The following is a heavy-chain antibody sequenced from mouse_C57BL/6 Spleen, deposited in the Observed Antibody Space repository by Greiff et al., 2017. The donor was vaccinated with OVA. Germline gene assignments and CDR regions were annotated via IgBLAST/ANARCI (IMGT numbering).Heavy chain of an antibody. V-gene: IGHV3-1*01. CDR1: GYSITSGYD. Sequence: EVQLQESGPGMVKPSQSLSLTCTVTGYSITSGYDWHWIRHFPGNKLEWMGYISYSGSTNYNPSLKSRISITHDTSKNHFFLKVKSVTTEDTATDYCERGTGTRAMDYWGQGTSVTVSS. CDR2: ISYSGST. D-gene: IGHD4-1*01. J-gene: IGHJ4*01. CDR3: ERGTGTRAMDY.